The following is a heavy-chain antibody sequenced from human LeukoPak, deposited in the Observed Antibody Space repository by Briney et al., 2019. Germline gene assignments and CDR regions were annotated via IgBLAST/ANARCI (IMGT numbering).Heavy chain of an antibody. D-gene: IGHD3-22*01. CDR2: VSESGVRT. J-gene: IGHJ4*02. V-gene: IGHV3-23*01. CDR3: AKDNYYDSSGYPDH. CDR1: GFTFNNYA. Sequence: GGSLRLSCAASGFTFNNYAMTWVRQSPGKGLEWVSRVSESGVRTDYAASVKGRFTVSRDNSKNMVYLQMNSLRAEDTAVYYCAKDNYYDSSGYPDHWGQGTLVTVSS.